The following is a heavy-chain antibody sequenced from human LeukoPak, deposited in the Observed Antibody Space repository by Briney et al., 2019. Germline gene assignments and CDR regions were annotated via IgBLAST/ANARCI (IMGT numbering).Heavy chain of an antibody. CDR1: GGSFSGYY. Sequence: PSETLSLTCAVYGGSFSGYYWSWIRQPPGKGLEWIGEINHSGSTNYNPSLKSRVTISVDTSKNQFSLKLSSVTAADTAVYYCARVLSYRPYDAFDIWGQGTMVTVSS. CDR3: ARVLSYRPYDAFDI. D-gene: IGHD1-26*01. J-gene: IGHJ3*02. V-gene: IGHV4-34*01. CDR2: INHSGST.